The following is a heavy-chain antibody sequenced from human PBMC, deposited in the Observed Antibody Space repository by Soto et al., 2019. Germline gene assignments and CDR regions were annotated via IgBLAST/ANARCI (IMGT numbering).Heavy chain of an antibody. D-gene: IGHD1-26*01. Sequence: QVQLVESGGGVVQPGRSLRLSCAASGFTFSNYGMHWVRQAPGKGLEWVAIIWHDGNNKYYADSVRGRFIISRDNSTNRLYLQMNSLRAEDTAVYYCASDRVGASDSYGLDVWGQGTSVTVSS. CDR3: ASDRVGASDSYGLDV. V-gene: IGHV3-33*01. J-gene: IGHJ6*02. CDR2: IWHDGNNK. CDR1: GFTFSNYG.